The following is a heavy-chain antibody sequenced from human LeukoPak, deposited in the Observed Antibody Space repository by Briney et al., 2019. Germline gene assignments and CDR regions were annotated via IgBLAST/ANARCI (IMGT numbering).Heavy chain of an antibody. CDR1: GFTVSSNY. J-gene: IGHJ6*02. CDR2: IYSGGST. Sequence: GGSLRLSCAASGFTVSSNYMSWVRQAPGKGLEWVSVIYSGGSTYYADSVKGRFTISRDNSKNTLYLQMNSLRAEDTAVYYCARELIDYYGMGVWGQGTTVTVSS. D-gene: IGHD2-21*01. CDR3: ARELIDYYGMGV. V-gene: IGHV3-66*01.